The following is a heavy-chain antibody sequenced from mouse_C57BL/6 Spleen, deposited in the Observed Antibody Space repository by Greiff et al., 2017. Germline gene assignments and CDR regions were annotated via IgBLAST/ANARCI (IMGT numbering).Heavy chain of an antibody. J-gene: IGHJ1*03. CDR2: INPGSGGT. CDR3: SRGGGYFDV. CDR1: GYAFTNYL. Sequence: QVHVKQSGAELVRPGTSVKVSCKASGYAFTNYLIEWVNQRPGQGLEWIGVINPGSGGTNYNEKFKGKATLTADKSSSTAYMQLSSLTSEDSTVYFCSRGGGYFDVWGTGTTVTVSS. V-gene: IGHV1-54*01.